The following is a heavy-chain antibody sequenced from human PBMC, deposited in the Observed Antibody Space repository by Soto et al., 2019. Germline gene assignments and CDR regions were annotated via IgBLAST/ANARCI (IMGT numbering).Heavy chain of an antibody. J-gene: IGHJ4*02. V-gene: IGHV4-39*01. Sequence: QLQLQESGPGLVKPSETLSLTCTVSGGSISTTNYYWGWIRQPPGKGLEWIGSIYYSGSTYYNSSLKSRVTISVDTSKNQFSRKLSSVTAADTAVYYCARRIMLRPIDYWGQGPLVTVSS. CDR1: GGSISTTNYY. CDR3: ARRIMLRPIDY. D-gene: IGHD3-16*01. CDR2: IYYSGST.